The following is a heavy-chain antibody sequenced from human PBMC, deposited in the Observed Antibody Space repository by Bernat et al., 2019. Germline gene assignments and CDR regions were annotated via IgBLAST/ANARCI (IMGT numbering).Heavy chain of an antibody. CDR2: IWFDGSNI. J-gene: IGHJ4*01. Sequence: QVHLVDSGGGVVQPGRSLRLSCAASGFTFSYHGMHWVRQVPGKGLEWVALIWFDGSNIYYRDSVKGRFTISRDNSKNTLYLQMSSLRAEDTAVYYCARMRQVEKNNYLDYWGQGTLVTVAS. V-gene: IGHV3-33*01. CDR1: GFTFSYHG. CDR3: ARMRQVEKNNYLDY. D-gene: IGHD2-15*01.